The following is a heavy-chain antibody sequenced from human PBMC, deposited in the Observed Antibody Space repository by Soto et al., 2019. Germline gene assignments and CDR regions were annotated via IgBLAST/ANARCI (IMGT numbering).Heavy chain of an antibody. CDR3: AKSLSSVPTGYYYYGMDV. J-gene: IGHJ6*02. CDR2: ISGSGGST. V-gene: IGHV3-23*01. Sequence: GGSLRLSCAASGFTFSSYAMSWVRQAPGKGLEWVSAISGSGGSTYYADSVKGRFTISRDNSKNTLYLQMNSLRAEDTAVYYFAKSLSSVPTGYYYYGMDVWGQGTTVTVPS. D-gene: IGHD6-6*01. CDR1: GFTFSSYA.